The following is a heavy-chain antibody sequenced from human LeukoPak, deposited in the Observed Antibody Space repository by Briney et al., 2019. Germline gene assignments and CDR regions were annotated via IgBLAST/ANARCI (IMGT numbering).Heavy chain of an antibody. J-gene: IGHJ4*02. Sequence: SETLSLTCAVYGGSFSGYYWSWIRQPPGKGLEWIGEINHSGSTNYNPSLKSRVTISVDTSKNQFSLKLSSVTAADTAVYYCARGRRYGGYDYLYWGQGTLVTVSS. CDR3: ARGRRYGGYDYLY. V-gene: IGHV4-34*01. CDR2: INHSGST. D-gene: IGHD5-12*01. CDR1: GGSFSGYY.